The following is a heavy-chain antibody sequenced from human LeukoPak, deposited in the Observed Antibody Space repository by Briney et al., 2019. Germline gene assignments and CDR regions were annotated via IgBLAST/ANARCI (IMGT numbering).Heavy chain of an antibody. CDR3: ARYPLDDFWSGSYDY. D-gene: IGHD3-3*01. V-gene: IGHV1-18*01. Sequence: ASVKVSCKSSGYTFTSYGISWVRQAPGQGLEWMGWISAYNGNTNYAQKLQGRVTMTTDTYTSTAYMEVRSLRSDDTAVYYCARYPLDDFWSGSYDYWGQGTLVTVSS. CDR2: ISAYNGNT. CDR1: GYTFTSYG. J-gene: IGHJ4*02.